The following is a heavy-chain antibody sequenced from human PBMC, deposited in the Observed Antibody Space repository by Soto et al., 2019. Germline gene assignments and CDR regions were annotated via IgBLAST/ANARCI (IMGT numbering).Heavy chain of an antibody. D-gene: IGHD1-1*01. CDR1: GGSISSPSYY. J-gene: IGHJ4*02. V-gene: IGHV4-39*01. CDR3: ARLPGITTLRRDY. CDR2: IYYSGNT. Sequence: QLQLQESGPGLVKPSGKLSLTCSVSGGSISSPSYYWGWIRQPPGKGLEWIGSIYYSGNTYYNPSLKSRVTIFVDTSRNQFSLKVNSVTAADTAVYFCARLPGITTLRRDYWGQGTLVTVSS.